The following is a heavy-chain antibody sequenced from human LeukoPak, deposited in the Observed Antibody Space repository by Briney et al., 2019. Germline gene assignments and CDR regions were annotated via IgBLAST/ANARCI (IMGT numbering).Heavy chain of an antibody. V-gene: IGHV3-21*01. J-gene: IGHJ3*02. CDR2: ISSDSTYI. Sequence: GGSLRLSCAASGFTFSSYSMNWVRQAPGKGLDWVSSISSDSTYIYYADSVKGRFTISRDNARNSLYLQMNSLRAEDTAVYYCARGPGGAFDIWGQGTMVTVSS. CDR1: GFTFSSYS. D-gene: IGHD3-16*01. CDR3: ARGPGGAFDI.